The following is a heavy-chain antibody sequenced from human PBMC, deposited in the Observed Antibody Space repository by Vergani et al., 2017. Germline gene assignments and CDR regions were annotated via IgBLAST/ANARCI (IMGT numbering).Heavy chain of an antibody. D-gene: IGHD3-16*02. V-gene: IGHV4-61*02. J-gene: IGHJ3*02. CDR2: IYTSGRI. Sequence: QVQLQESGPGLVKPSQTLSLTCTVSGCSITSGTYYWRWIRQSAGRGLEWIGHIYTSGRITYNPTLKSRVSISVDTSKNHFSLRLNSVTAEGTAVFYCARGSLLLWGAFDIWGQGTMVTVSS. CDR3: ARGSLLLWGAFDI. CDR1: GCSITSGTYY.